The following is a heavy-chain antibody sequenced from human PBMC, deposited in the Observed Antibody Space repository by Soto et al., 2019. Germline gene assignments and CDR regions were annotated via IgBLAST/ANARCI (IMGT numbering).Heavy chain of an antibody. CDR2: INHSGST. V-gene: IGHV4-34*01. CDR1: GGSFSGYY. J-gene: IGHJ3*02. Sequence: SETLSLTCAVYGGSFSGYYWSWIRQPPGKGLEWIGEINHSGSTNYNPSLKSRVTISVDTSKNQFSLKLSSVTAADTAVYYCSSQKGDAFDIWGQGTMVTVSS. CDR3: SSQKGDAFDI.